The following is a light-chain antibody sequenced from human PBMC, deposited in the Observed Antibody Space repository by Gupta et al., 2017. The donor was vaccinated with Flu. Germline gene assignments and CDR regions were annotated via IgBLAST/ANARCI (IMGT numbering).Light chain of an antibody. CDR2: DDT. CDR3: QLWGGDHAV. J-gene: IGLJ7*01. CDR1: NIGSRS. V-gene: IGLV3-21*02. Sequence: YVLTQPPSVSVAPGQTARITWGVDNIGSRSVHWYQQRPGPAPILVVYDDTDRPSGIPERFSGYISGNTATLTITRVEGGDEADYYCQLWGGDHAVFGGGTQLTVL.